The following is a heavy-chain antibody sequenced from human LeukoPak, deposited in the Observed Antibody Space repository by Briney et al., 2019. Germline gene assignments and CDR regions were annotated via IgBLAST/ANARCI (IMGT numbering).Heavy chain of an antibody. CDR3: VKDRGGSPFYGMDV. Sequence: GGSLRLSCAASGFTVSNSYMNWVRQAPGKGLEWVSVIYAGGNTYYADSVKGRFTISRDNSENTLYLQMNSLRPEDTAVYYCVKDRGGSPFYGMDVWGQGTTVTVSS. J-gene: IGHJ6*02. V-gene: IGHV3-66*02. D-gene: IGHD1-26*01. CDR1: GFTVSNSY. CDR2: IYAGGNT.